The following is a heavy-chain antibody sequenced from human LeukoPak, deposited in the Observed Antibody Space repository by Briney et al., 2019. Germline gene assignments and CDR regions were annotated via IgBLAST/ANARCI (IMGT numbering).Heavy chain of an antibody. Sequence: ASVKVSCKVSGYTLTELSMHWVRQAPGKGLEWMGGLYPEDGETIYAQKFQGRITMTEDTSTDTAYMELSSLRSEETAVYYCATENPRENMVREEYWGQGTLVTVSS. V-gene: IGHV1-24*01. J-gene: IGHJ4*02. CDR1: GYTLTELS. CDR2: LYPEDGET. D-gene: IGHD3-10*01. CDR3: ATENPRENMVREEY.